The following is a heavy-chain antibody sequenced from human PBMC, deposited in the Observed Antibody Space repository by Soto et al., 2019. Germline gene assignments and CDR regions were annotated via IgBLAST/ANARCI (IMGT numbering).Heavy chain of an antibody. CDR1: GFTFKTYA. V-gene: IGHV3-23*01. CDR3: AKSSGYEFDSVWSY. D-gene: IGHD5-12*01. CDR2: ISGSGATT. J-gene: IGHJ4*02. Sequence: GGSLRLSCEVSGFTFKTYAMNWVRQAPGKGLEWVSVISGSGATTHYTDSVKGRFTISRDNSKNTLYLQMNSLRAEDTAVYYCAKSSGYEFDSVWSYWGQGTLVTVSS.